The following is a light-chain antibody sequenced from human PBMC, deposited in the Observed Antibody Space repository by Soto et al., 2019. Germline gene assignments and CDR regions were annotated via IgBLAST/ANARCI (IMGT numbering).Light chain of an antibody. CDR1: QGISSY. CDR2: AAS. Sequence: DIQLTQSPSFLYASVGDRVTITCRASQGISSYLAWYQQKPGKAPKLLIYAASTLQSGVPSRFSGSGSGTEFTLTISSLQPEDFATYYCQQLNSYLALTFGGGTKVEIK. CDR3: QQLNSYLALT. J-gene: IGKJ4*01. V-gene: IGKV1-9*01.